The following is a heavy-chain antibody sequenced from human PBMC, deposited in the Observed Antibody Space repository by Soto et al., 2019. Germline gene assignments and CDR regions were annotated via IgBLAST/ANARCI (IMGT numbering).Heavy chain of an antibody. D-gene: IGHD6-6*01. J-gene: IGHJ4*02. Sequence: QVQLQESGPGLVKPSRTLSLTCTVSGGSISSGGYYWSWIRQHPGKGLEWIGYIYYSGSTYYNPSLKSRVTISVDTSKNQFSLKLSSVTAADTAVYYCARDRTPSGSSGIDYWGQGTLVTVSS. CDR1: GGSISSGGYY. V-gene: IGHV4-31*03. CDR3: ARDRTPSGSSGIDY. CDR2: IYYSGST.